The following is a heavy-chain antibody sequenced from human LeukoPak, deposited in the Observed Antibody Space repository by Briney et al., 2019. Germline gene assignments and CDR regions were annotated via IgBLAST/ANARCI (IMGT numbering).Heavy chain of an antibody. CDR2: INHSGST. V-gene: IGHV4-34*01. CDR1: GGSFSGYY. D-gene: IGHD2-2*01. CDR3: ARRIVVVPAAMRYYYYYGMDV. Sequence: PSETLSLTCAVYGGSFSGYYWSWIRQPPGKGLEWIGEINHSGSTNYNPSLKSRVTISVDTSKNQFSLKLSSVTAADTAVYYCARRIVVVPAAMRYYYYYGMDVWGQGTTVTVSS. J-gene: IGHJ6*02.